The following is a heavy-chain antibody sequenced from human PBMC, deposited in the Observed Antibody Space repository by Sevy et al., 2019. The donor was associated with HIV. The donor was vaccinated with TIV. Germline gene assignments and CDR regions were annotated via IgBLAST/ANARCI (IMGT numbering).Heavy chain of an antibody. D-gene: IGHD1-1*01. V-gene: IGHV5-51*01. J-gene: IGHJ6*02. CDR2: IYPGDSDT. CDR1: GYRFTDYW. CDR3: ARGAGGTLPSYYYYPMDV. Sequence: GESLKISCKGSGYRFTDYWIVWVRQMPGKGLEWMGIIYPGDSDTTYSPSFQGQVTISVVKSISTAYLQWRSLKASANAIVYCARGAGGTLPSYYYYPMDVWAQGTTVTVSS.